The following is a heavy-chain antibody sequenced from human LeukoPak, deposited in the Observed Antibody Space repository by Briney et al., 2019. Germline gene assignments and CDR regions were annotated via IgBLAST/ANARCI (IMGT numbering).Heavy chain of an antibody. D-gene: IGHD5-24*01. CDR1: GFTFSHFG. CDR3: VREETSGNGDGYNSYDH. V-gene: IGHV3-33*01. Sequence: GSSLRLSCAATGFTFSHFGMHWVRQAPGKGLEWVAVIWYNGRNQYYSDSVKGRFTISRDNFKNTLHLQMNSLRVEDTAMYYCVREETSGNGDGYNSYDHWGQGTLVTVSS. CDR2: IWYNGRNQ. J-gene: IGHJ4*02.